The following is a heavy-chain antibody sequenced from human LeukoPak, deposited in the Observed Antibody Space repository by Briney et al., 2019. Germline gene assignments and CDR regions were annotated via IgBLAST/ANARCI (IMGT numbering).Heavy chain of an antibody. CDR1: GFTVSSNY. J-gene: IGHJ6*04. CDR3: ARAGSDHSYNAMDA. CDR2: IYSCGST. V-gene: IGHV3-66*03. D-gene: IGHD5-12*01. Sequence: GGSLRLSCAASGFTVSSNYMSWVRQAPGKGLEWVSVIYSCGSTYYADSVKGRFTISRDNSKNTLYLQMNSLRAEDTAVYYCARAGSDHSYNAMDAWGKGTTVTVSS.